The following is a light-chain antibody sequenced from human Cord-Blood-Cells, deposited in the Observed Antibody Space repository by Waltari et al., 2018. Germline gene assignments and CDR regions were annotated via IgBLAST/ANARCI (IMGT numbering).Light chain of an antibody. J-gene: IGKJ1*01. CDR1: QSLLHSNGYNY. V-gene: IGKV2-28*01. Sequence: DIVMTQSPLSLPVTPGEPASISCRSSQSLLHSNGYNYLDWYLQKPGQSPQLLLYLGSNLASGVPDRFSGSGSGTDFTLKISRVEAEDVGVYYCMQALQTPPTFGQGTKVEIK. CDR3: MQALQTPPT. CDR2: LGS.